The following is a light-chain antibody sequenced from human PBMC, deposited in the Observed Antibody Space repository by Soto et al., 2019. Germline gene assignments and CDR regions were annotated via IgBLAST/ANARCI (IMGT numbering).Light chain of an antibody. J-gene: IGLJ1*01. CDR2: STN. Sequence: QSVLTQPASVSGSPGQSITISCTGTSSNIGSNSVNWYQQLPGTAPKLLIYSTNQRPSGVPDRFSGSKSGTSASLAISRLQSDDEADYYCASWDDSLNGLYVFRSGTKVTVL. V-gene: IGLV1-44*01. CDR3: ASWDDSLNGLYV. CDR1: SSNIGSNS.